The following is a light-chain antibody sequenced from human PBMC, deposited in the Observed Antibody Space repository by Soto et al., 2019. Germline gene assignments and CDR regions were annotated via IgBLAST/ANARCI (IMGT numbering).Light chain of an antibody. CDR3: QQSYTSPVT. J-gene: IGKJ4*01. V-gene: IGKV1-39*01. CDR2: GAS. Sequence: DIQMTQSPSSLSASVGDRVTITCRAGQSISTYLNWYEQKPGEAPNLLIYGASNLQSGVPSRFSGGGSGTDFTLTISSLQPEDFGTYYCQQSYTSPVTFGGGTKVDIK. CDR1: QSISTY.